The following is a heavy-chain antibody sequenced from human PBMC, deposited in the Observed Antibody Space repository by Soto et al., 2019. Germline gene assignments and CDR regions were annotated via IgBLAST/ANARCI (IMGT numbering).Heavy chain of an antibody. Sequence: EVQLVESGGGLVQPGGSLSPTCAASAFTFSDYWMSWVRQTPGKGLEWVAKIKQDGSEQKYVESVKGRFTISRDNAENSLYLQMNSLRVDDTAVYYCVRIFYTWGSQRFDYWGRGARVTVSS. CDR1: AFTFSDYW. V-gene: IGHV3-7*01. CDR2: IKQDGSEQ. CDR3: VRIFYTWGSQRFDY. D-gene: IGHD3-16*01. J-gene: IGHJ4*02.